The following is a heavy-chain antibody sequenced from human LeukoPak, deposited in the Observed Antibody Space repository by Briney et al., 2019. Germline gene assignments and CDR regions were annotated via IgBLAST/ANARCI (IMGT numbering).Heavy chain of an antibody. CDR3: AKVATAMARGFYYMDV. D-gene: IGHD5-18*01. V-gene: IGHV3-30*02. CDR2: IRYDGSNK. Sequence: GGSLRLSCAASGFTFSSYGMHWVRQAPGKGLEGVAFIRYDGSNKYYADSVKGRFTISRDNSKNTLYLQMSSLRAEDTAFYYCAKVATAMARGFYYMDVWGKGTTVTISS. J-gene: IGHJ6*03. CDR1: GFTFSSYG.